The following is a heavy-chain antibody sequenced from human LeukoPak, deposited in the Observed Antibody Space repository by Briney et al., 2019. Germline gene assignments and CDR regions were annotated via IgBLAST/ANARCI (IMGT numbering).Heavy chain of an antibody. J-gene: IGHJ4*02. CDR2: VWYDGNRK. Sequence: GGSLRFSGAGSGFTFSNQAMHWVRQAPGKGWEWVTLVWYDGNRKYYADSVKGRFTISRDNSKNSVYLQLNSLRPEDTAMYYCVSMVRGIGYWGQGTLVTVSS. V-gene: IGHV3-30*02. D-gene: IGHD3-10*01. CDR3: VSMVRGIGY. CDR1: GFTFSNQA.